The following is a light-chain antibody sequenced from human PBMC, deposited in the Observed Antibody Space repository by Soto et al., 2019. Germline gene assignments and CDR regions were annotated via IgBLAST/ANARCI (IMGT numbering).Light chain of an antibody. V-gene: IGLV1-44*01. CDR3: AAWDDSLNAL. CDR1: SSNIGDNP. Sequence: QLVLTQPPSASATPGQRITISCSGSSSNIGDNPVNWYQQLPGAAPKLLIYINDQRPSGVPDRFSGSKSGTSASLAISGLQPEDEADYYCAAWDDSLNALFGTGTKLTVL. CDR2: IND. J-gene: IGLJ1*01.